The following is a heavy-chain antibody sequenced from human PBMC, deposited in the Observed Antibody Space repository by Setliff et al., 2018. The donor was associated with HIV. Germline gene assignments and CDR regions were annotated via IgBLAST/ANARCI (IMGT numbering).Heavy chain of an antibody. CDR2: ISGSSNTI. D-gene: IGHD3-22*01. CDR1: GISFNDYY. J-gene: IGHJ4*02. Sequence: GGSLRLSCAASGISFNDYYMYWIRQAQGKGLEWVSCISGSSNTIHYADSVKGRFTISRDNAKKSLYLEMNNLKVEDTALYYCTRQLTPYYYDSPDYWGQGTLVTVSS. V-gene: IGHV3-11*01. CDR3: TRQLTPYYYDSPDY.